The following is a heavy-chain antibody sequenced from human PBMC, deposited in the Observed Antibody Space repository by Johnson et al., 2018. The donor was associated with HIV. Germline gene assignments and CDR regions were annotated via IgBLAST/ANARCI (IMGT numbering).Heavy chain of an antibody. CDR2: ISYDGSNK. CDR1: GFTFSSYA. D-gene: IGHD6-13*01. J-gene: IGHJ3*02. Sequence: QVQLVESGGGVVQPGGSLRLSCAASGFTFSSYAMHWVRQAPGKGLEWVAVISYDGSNKYYADSVKGRFTISRENAKNTLYLQMNSLRAEDTAVYYCARGLGSSWTGDAFDIWGQGTMVTVSS. CDR3: ARGLGSSWTGDAFDI. V-gene: IGHV3-30*14.